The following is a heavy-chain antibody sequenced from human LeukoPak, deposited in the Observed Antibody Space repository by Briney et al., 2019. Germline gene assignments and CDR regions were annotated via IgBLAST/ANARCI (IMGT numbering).Heavy chain of an antibody. Sequence: ASVKVSCKASGYTFTSYYMHWVRQAPGQGLEWMGIINPSGGSTSYAQKFQGRVTMTRDTSTSTVYMELSSLRSEDTAVYYCVRAKFRQVGATTFDYWGQGTLVTVSS. CDR2: INPSGGST. D-gene: IGHD1-26*01. J-gene: IGHJ4*02. V-gene: IGHV1-46*01. CDR3: VRAKFRQVGATTFDY. CDR1: GYTFTSYY.